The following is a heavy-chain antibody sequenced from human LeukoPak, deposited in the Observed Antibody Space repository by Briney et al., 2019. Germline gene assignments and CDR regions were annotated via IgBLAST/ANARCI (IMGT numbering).Heavy chain of an antibody. D-gene: IGHD2-2*01. J-gene: IGHJ3*02. V-gene: IGHV4-31*03. CDR2: IYYTGST. CDR1: GGSISSGGYY. Sequence: PSETLSLTCTVSGGSISSGGYYWSWIRQHPGRGLEWIGYIYYTGSTFYNPSLKSRVTILVDTSKNQFSLKLSSVTAADTAVYYCARKIRTKGAFDIWGQGTMVTVSS. CDR3: ARKIRTKGAFDI.